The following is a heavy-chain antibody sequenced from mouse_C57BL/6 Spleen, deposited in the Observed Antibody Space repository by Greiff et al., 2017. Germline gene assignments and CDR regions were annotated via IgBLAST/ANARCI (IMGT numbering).Heavy chain of an antibody. V-gene: IGHV1-50*01. D-gene: IGHD2-4*01. CDR2: IDPSDSYT. CDR1: GYTFTSYW. J-gene: IGHJ1*03. Sequence: QVQLQQPGAELVKPGASVKLSCKASGYTFTSYWMQWVKQRPGQGLEWIGEIDPSDSYTNYNQKFKGKATLTVDTSSSTAYMQLSSLTSEDSAVYYCAREGLRRRGDWYFDVWGTGTTVTVSS. CDR3: AREGLRRRGDWYFDV.